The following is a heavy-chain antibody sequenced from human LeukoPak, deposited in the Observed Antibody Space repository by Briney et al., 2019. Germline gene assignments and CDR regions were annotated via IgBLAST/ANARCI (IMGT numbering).Heavy chain of an antibody. Sequence: PSETLSLTCTVSGGSINIYSWSWIRQPPGKGLEWIGYIFYSGSTDYNPSLKSRVTISVDTSRNQFSLKLTSVTAADAAVYYCAKSAKRLAPDAFDIWGQGTMVTVSS. J-gene: IGHJ3*02. V-gene: IGHV4-59*01. CDR3: AKSAKRLAPDAFDI. CDR2: IFYSGST. CDR1: GGSINIYS.